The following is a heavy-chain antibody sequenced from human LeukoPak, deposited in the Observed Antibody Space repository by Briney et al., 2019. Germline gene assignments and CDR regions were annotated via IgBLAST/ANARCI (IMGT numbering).Heavy chain of an antibody. J-gene: IGHJ4*02. CDR2: ISGSGGST. V-gene: IGHV3-23*01. CDR3: TTDSDLTGDPRALVY. D-gene: IGHD7-27*01. Sequence: GGSLRLSCAASGFTFSSYGMSWVRQAPGKGLEWASGISGSGGSTYYADSVKGRFTISRDNSKDTLYLQMNSLRAEDTAVYYCTTDSDLTGDPRALVYWGQGTLVTVSS. CDR1: GFTFSSYG.